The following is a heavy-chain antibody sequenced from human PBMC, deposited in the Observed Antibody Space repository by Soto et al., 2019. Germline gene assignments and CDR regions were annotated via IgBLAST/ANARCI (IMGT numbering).Heavy chain of an antibody. Sequence: GGSLRLSCAASGFTFSSYAMSWVRQAPGKGLEWVSAISGSGGSTYYADSVKGRFTISRDNSKNTLYLQMNSLRAEDTAVYYCAKVPSAKYSSSWYPRIYWGQGTLVTVSS. D-gene: IGHD6-13*01. CDR1: GFTFSSYA. CDR3: AKVPSAKYSSSWYPRIY. CDR2: ISGSGGST. J-gene: IGHJ4*02. V-gene: IGHV3-23*01.